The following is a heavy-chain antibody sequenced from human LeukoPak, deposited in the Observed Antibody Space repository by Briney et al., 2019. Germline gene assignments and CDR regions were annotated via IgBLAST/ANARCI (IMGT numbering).Heavy chain of an antibody. CDR2: INPNSGGT. D-gene: IGHD3-3*01. Sequence: GASVKVSCKASGYIFTNYYMHWVRQAPGQGLEWMGWINPNSGGTNYAQKFQGRVTMTRDTSISTAYMELSRLRSDDTAVYYCARDSYDFWSGSQNFDYWGQGTLVTVSS. CDR1: GYIFTNYY. J-gene: IGHJ4*02. CDR3: ARDSYDFWSGSQNFDY. V-gene: IGHV1-2*02.